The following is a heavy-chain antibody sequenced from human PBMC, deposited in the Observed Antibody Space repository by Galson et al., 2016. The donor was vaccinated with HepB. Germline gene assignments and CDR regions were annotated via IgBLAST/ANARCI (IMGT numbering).Heavy chain of an antibody. CDR1: GFTFRSYA. J-gene: IGHJ4*02. V-gene: IGHV3-23*01. D-gene: IGHD1-26*01. Sequence: SLRLSCAASGFTFRSYAMSWVRQAPGKGLEWVSVISGGGSSSNNEDSVKGRFTNSSENSKNTLYLQMNNLRAEDTAVYYCSINAGTYYFDSWDQGTLITVSS. CDR2: ISGGGSSS. CDR3: SINAGTYYFDS.